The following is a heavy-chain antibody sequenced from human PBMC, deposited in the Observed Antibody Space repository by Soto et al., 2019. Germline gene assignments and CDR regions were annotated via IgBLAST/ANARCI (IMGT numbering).Heavy chain of an antibody. Sequence: GGSLRLSCAASGFTFTNHAMSWVRQAPGKGLEWISKISGGVGSTYYADSVKGRFTISRDNSKSTLYLQINSLSADDTAVYYCATDLGILNARYFDSWGQGTLVTVSS. CDR2: ISGGVGST. J-gene: IGHJ4*02. CDR3: ATDLGILNARYFDS. CDR1: GFTFTNHA. V-gene: IGHV3-23*01.